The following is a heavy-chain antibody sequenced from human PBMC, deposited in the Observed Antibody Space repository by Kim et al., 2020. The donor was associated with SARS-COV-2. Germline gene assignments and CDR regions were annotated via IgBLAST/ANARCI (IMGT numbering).Heavy chain of an antibody. CDR3: TRKVVAGRAFDI. CDR2: SRNKASNYIT. V-gene: IGHV3-72*01. CDR1: GFTFSDHH. J-gene: IGHJ3*02. D-gene: IGHD6-19*01. Sequence: GGSLRLSCAASGFTFSDHHIEWVRQAPGKGLEWIGGSRNKASNYITDYSASGKGRITNSKDDSTNSLYLQMNNLQNEDTDVYYCTRKVVAGRAFDIWGQGTMVTVSS.